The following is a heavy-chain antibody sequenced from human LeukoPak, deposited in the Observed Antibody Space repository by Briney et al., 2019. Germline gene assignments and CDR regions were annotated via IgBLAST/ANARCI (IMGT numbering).Heavy chain of an antibody. CDR3: ARDRMVRGVITRYYGMDV. J-gene: IGHJ6*02. CDR2: IYYSGST. V-gene: IGHV4-30-4*01. Sequence: SETLSLTCTVSGGSISSGDYYWGWIRQPPGKGLEWIGYIYYSGSTYYNPSLKSRVTISVDTSKNQFSLKLSSVTAADTAVYYCARDRMVRGVITRYYGMDVWGQGTTVTVSS. CDR1: GGSISSGDYY. D-gene: IGHD3-10*01.